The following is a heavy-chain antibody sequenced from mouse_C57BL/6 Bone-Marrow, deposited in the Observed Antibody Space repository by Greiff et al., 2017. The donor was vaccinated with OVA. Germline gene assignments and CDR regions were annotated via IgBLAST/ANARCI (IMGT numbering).Heavy chain of an antibody. CDR3: ARGGYYFSWFAY. V-gene: IGHV5-6*01. CDR2: ISSGGSYT. D-gene: IGHD1-1*01. J-gene: IGHJ3*01. CDR1: GFTFSSYG. Sequence: EVKLLESGGDLVKPGGSLKLSCAASGFTFSSYGMSWVRQTPDKRLEWVATISSGGSYTYYPDSLKGRFTIPRDNAKNTLYLQMSSLKTEDTAMYYCARGGYYFSWFAYWGQGTLVTVSA.